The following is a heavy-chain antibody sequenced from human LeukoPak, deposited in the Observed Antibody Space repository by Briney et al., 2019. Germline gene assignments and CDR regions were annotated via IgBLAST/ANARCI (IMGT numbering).Heavy chain of an antibody. CDR3: ARGVGYYDSSGTIDY. Sequence: GGSLRLSCAASGFAFSSYGMHWVRQAPGKGLEWVAVVWYDGSKKYSADSVKGRITISRDDSKNTLYLQMNSLRAEDTAVYYCARGVGYYDSSGTIDYWGQGTLVTVSS. CDR1: GFAFSSYG. CDR2: VWYDGSKK. D-gene: IGHD3-22*01. V-gene: IGHV3-33*01. J-gene: IGHJ4*02.